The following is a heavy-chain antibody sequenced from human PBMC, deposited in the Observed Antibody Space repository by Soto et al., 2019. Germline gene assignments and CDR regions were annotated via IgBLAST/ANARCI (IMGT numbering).Heavy chain of an antibody. D-gene: IGHD4-17*01. CDR2: IYSGGST. CDR3: ARDLTTVTTTFDI. Sequence: GGSLRLSCAASGFTVSSNYMSWVRQAPGKGLEWVSVIYSGGSTYYADSVKGRFTISRDNSKNTLYLQMNSLRAEDTAVYYCARDLTTVTTTFDIWGQGTMVTVSS. J-gene: IGHJ3*02. CDR1: GFTVSSNY. V-gene: IGHV3-66*01.